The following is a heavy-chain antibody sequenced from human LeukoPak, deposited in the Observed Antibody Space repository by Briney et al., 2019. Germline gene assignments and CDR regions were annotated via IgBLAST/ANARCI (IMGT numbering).Heavy chain of an antibody. D-gene: IGHD2-2*01. Sequence: SETLSLTCTVSGGSISSGGYYWSWIRQHPGKGLEWIGYIYYSGSTYYNLSLKSRVTISVDTSKNQFSLKLSSVTAADTAVYYCARDSIGYCSSTSCYPGVRFDPWGQGTLVTVSS. V-gene: IGHV4-31*03. CDR3: ARDSIGYCSSTSCYPGVRFDP. CDR2: IYYSGST. J-gene: IGHJ5*02. CDR1: GGSISSGGYY.